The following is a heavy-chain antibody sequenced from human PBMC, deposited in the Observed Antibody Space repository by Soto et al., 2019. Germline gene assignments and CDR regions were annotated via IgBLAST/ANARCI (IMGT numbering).Heavy chain of an antibody. Sequence: PGGSLRLSCAASGFTFSSYGMHWVRQAPGKGLELVAVISYDGSNKYYADSVKGRFTISRDNSKNTLYLQMNSLRAEDTAVYYCAKDSLTTVTTPGLRFDYWGQGTLVTVSS. D-gene: IGHD4-17*01. J-gene: IGHJ4*02. CDR3: AKDSLTTVTTPGLRFDY. V-gene: IGHV3-30*18. CDR2: ISYDGSNK. CDR1: GFTFSSYG.